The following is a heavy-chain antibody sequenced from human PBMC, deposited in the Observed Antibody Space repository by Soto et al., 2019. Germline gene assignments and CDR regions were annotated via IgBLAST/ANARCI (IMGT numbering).Heavy chain of an antibody. Sequence: SETLSLTCSVSGGSIASNPYYWGWIRQTPGKGLEWIGSIDYSGVTSYNPSLKSRVTIYRDTSKHQFSLKLSFLTAADTSVYFCERRFRTASVCPACYDSWGQGTLVTVSS. CDR1: GGSIASNPYY. CDR3: ERRFRTASVCPACYDS. J-gene: IGHJ4*02. CDR2: IDYSGVT. V-gene: IGHV4-39*01. D-gene: IGHD2-21*01.